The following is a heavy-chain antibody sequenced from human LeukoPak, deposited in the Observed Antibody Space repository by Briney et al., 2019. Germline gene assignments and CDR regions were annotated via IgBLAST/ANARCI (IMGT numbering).Heavy chain of an antibody. D-gene: IGHD2-2*01. V-gene: IGHV3-49*04. Sequence: GGSLRLSCTASGFTFGDYAMCWVCQAPGKGLEWVGFIRSKAYGGTTQYAASVKGRFTISRDDSKSIAYLQMNSLKTEDTAVYYCIYVPAAHFFDPWGQGTLVTVSS. CDR3: IYVPAAHFFDP. CDR1: GFTFGDYA. CDR2: IRSKAYGGTT. J-gene: IGHJ5*02.